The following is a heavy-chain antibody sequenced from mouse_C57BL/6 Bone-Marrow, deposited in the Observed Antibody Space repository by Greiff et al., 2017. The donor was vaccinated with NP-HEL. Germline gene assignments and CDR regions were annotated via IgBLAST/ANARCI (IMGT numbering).Heavy chain of an antibody. CDR2: IDPSDSYT. CDR3: ARSGGLLSYAMDY. J-gene: IGHJ4*01. V-gene: IGHV1-69*01. D-gene: IGHD2-12*01. CDR1: GYTFTSYW. Sequence: QVQLQQPGTELVKPGASVKLSCKASGYTFTSYWMHWVKQRPGQGLEWIGEIDPSDSYTNYNQKFKGKSTLTVDKSSSTAYMQLSSLTSEDSAVYYCARSGGLLSYAMDYWGQGTSVTVSS.